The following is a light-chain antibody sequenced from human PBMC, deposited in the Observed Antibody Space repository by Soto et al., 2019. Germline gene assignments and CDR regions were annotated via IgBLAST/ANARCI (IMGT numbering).Light chain of an antibody. J-gene: IGKJ4*01. CDR1: QSISSY. CDR2: GAS. CDR3: QQSYGSPT. V-gene: IGKV1-39*01. Sequence: DIQMTQSPSSLPASVGYRVTITCRASQSISSYLNWYQQKPGKAPKFLMYGASSLQSGVPSRFSGSGSGTDFTLTISSLQLEDFATYYCQQSYGSPTFGGGTKGDIK.